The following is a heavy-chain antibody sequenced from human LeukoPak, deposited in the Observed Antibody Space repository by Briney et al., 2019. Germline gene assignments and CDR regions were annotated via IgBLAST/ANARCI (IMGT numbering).Heavy chain of an antibody. D-gene: IGHD2-15*01. CDR2: IYYSGST. CDR3: ARDASGSSHFDY. CDR1: GXSISGYY. V-gene: IGHV4-59*01. J-gene: IGHJ4*02. Sequence: SETLSLTCTVSGXSISGYYWSWIRQPPGKGLEWMAYIYYSGSTNYIPSLKSRVTISVDTSKNQFSLKLTSVTAADTAVYYCARDASGSSHFDYWGQGTLVTVSS.